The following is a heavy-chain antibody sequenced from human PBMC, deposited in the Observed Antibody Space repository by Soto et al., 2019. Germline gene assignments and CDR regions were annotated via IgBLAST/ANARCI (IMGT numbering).Heavy chain of an antibody. CDR1: GFTFNHYA. V-gene: IGHV3-23*01. D-gene: IGHD3-3*01. CDR2: ITGGGDTP. Sequence: PGGSLRLSCGASGFTFNHYAMNWVRQAPGKGLEWVSTITGGGDTPYYTDSVKGRFTISRDNSKNTLYLQMNSLRVEDTAVYYCAKDQAYYDFWSGYAGGMDVWGPGTTVTVSS. J-gene: IGHJ6*02. CDR3: AKDQAYYDFWSGYAGGMDV.